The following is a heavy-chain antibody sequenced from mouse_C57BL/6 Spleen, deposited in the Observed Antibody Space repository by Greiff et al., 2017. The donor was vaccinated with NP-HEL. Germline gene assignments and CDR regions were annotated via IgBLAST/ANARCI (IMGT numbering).Heavy chain of an antibody. CDR3: AKGGDYDDAMDY. J-gene: IGHJ4*01. D-gene: IGHD2-4*01. V-gene: IGHV1-22*01. CDR1: GYTFTDYN. CDR2: INPNNGGT. Sequence: EVQLQQSGPELVKPGASVKMSCKASGYTFTDYNMHWVKQSHGKSLEWIGYINPNNGGTSYNQKFKGKATLTVNKSSSTAYMELRSLTSEDSAVYYCAKGGDYDDAMDYWGQGTSVTVSS.